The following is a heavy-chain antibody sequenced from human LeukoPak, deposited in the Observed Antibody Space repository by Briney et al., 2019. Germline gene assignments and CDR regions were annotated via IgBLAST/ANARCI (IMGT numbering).Heavy chain of an antibody. D-gene: IGHD6-19*01. V-gene: IGHV1-2*06. CDR2: INPNSGGT. J-gene: IGHJ6*02. CDR3: ARPYSSGWYSYGMDV. CDR1: GYTFTGYY. Sequence: ASVKVSCKDSGYTFTGYYMHWVRQAPGQGLEWMGRINPNSGGTNYAQKFQGRVTMTRDTSISTAYMELSRLRSDDTAVYYCARPYSSGWYSYGMDVWGQGTTVTVSS.